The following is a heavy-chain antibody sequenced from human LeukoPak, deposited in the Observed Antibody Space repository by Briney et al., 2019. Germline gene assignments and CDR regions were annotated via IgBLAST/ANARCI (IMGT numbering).Heavy chain of an antibody. D-gene: IGHD6-19*01. CDR1: GGSFSGYY. J-gene: IGHJ3*02. CDR2: INHSGST. V-gene: IGHV4-34*01. CDR3: AREYSSGWSTGGAFDI. Sequence: SETLSLTCAVYGGSFSGYYWSWIRQPPGKGLEWIGEINHSGSTNYNPSLKSRVTISVDTSKNQFSLKLSSATAADTAVYYCAREYSSGWSTGGAFDIWGQGTMVTVSS.